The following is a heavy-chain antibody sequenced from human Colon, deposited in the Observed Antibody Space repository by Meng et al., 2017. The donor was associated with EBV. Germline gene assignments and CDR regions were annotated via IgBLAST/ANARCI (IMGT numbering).Heavy chain of an antibody. Sequence: HVQLVQSLSELKKTGASVKVPCKASGYTFSTYTINWARQAHGRGLEWMGWISTNTGTPTYTQGFTGRFVFSLDTSVSTAYLQISSLKAEDTAVYYCARGGNFDPWGQGTLVTVSS. D-gene: IGHD2/OR15-2a*01. V-gene: IGHV7-4-1*02. CDR1: GYTFSTYT. J-gene: IGHJ5*02. CDR2: ISTNTGTP. CDR3: ARGGNFDP.